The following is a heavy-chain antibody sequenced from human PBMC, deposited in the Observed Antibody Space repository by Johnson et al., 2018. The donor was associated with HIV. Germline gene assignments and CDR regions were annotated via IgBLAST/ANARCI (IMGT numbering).Heavy chain of an antibody. J-gene: IGHJ3*02. CDR1: GFTFSSYD. D-gene: IGHD3-10*01. CDR3: ARTLGFGTEDAFEI. CDR2: IGTTGDT. Sequence: VQLVESGGGLVQPGGSLILSCAASGFTFSSYDMHWVRQAPGKGLEWVSAIGTTGDTFYPGSVKGSFTISRENAKNSLHLQMNSLRAGDTAVYYCARTLGFGTEDAFEIWGQGTMVTVSS. V-gene: IGHV3-13*01.